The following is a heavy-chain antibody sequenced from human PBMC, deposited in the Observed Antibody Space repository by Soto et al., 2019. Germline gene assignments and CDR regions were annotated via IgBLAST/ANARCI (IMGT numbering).Heavy chain of an antibody. D-gene: IGHD6-13*01. Sequence: QLQLQESGPGLVKPSETLSLTCTVSGGSISSSSYYWGWIRQPPGKGLEWIGSIYYSGSTYYNPSLKSRVTISVDTSKNQFSLKLSSVTAADTAVYYCARFHYSSSWYFWGQGTLVTASS. CDR2: IYYSGST. CDR1: GGSISSSSYY. CDR3: ARFHYSSSWYF. V-gene: IGHV4-39*01. J-gene: IGHJ4*02.